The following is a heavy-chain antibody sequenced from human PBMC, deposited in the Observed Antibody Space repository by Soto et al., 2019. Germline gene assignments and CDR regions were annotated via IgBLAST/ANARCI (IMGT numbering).Heavy chain of an antibody. CDR1: GFTFSSYG. CDR2: IWYDGSNK. V-gene: IGHV3-33*01. D-gene: IGHD1-1*01. J-gene: IGHJ4*02. Sequence: GGSLRLSCAASGFTFSSYGMHWVRQAPGKGLEWVAVIWYDGSNKYYADSVKGRFTISRDNAKKSLYLQMNSLRAEDTAVYYCVRETAYYFDTWGQGSLVTVSS. CDR3: VRETAYYFDT.